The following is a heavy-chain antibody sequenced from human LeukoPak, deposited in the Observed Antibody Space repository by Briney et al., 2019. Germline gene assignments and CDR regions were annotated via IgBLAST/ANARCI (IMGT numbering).Heavy chain of an antibody. J-gene: IGHJ4*02. CDR2: ISYDGSNK. CDR1: GFTFSSYG. Sequence: PGGSLRLSCAASGFTFSSYGMHWVRQAPGKGLEWVAVISYDGSNKYYADSVKGRFTISRDNSKNTLYLQMNSLRAEDTAVYYCAKDRDQRELAAGKHGYFDYWGQGTLVTVSS. V-gene: IGHV3-30*18. D-gene: IGHD6-13*01. CDR3: AKDRDQRELAAGKHGYFDY.